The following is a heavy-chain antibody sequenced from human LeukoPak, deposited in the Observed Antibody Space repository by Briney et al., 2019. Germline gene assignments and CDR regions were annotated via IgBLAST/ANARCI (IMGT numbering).Heavy chain of an antibody. Sequence: GGSLRLSCAASGFTFRNAWMSWVRQAPGKGLEWVSSINARGGTTYYADSVKGRFTVSKDSSKNTLFLQINYLRDEDAAVYYCAKGSWDTFDYWGQGALVTVSS. D-gene: IGHD6-13*01. CDR1: GFTFRNAW. CDR2: INARGGTT. CDR3: AKGSWDTFDY. V-gene: IGHV3-23*01. J-gene: IGHJ4*02.